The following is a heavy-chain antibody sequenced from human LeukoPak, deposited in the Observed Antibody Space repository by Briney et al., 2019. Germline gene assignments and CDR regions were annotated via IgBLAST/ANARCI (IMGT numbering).Heavy chain of an antibody. J-gene: IGHJ4*02. CDR3: ARHKVGDYYNPSDY. V-gene: IGHV4-39*07. D-gene: IGHD4-17*01. CDR2: FSHIGRA. CDR1: GASIGSYS. Sequence: PSETLSLTCLVSGASIGSYSWGWIRQPPGKGLEWIGSFSHIGRAFYNPSLESRVTISLDTSKNQFSLKLSSVTAADTALYYCARHKVGDYYNPSDYWGQGTLVTVSS.